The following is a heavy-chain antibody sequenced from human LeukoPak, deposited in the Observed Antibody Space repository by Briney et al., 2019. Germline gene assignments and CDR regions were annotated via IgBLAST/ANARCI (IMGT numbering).Heavy chain of an antibody. Sequence: SETPSLTCAVYGGSFSSYYWSWIRQPPGKGLEWIGEINHSGSTYYNPSLKSRVTISVDTSKNQFSLRLTSVTAADTAVYYCARRGGYVGAMDYWGQGTLVTVSS. CDR1: GGSFSSYY. J-gene: IGHJ4*02. CDR3: ARRGGYVGAMDY. V-gene: IGHV4-34*01. D-gene: IGHD1-26*01. CDR2: INHSGST.